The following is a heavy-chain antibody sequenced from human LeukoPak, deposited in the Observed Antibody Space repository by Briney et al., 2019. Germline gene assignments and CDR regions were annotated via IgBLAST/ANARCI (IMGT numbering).Heavy chain of an antibody. CDR2: IIPILGIA. J-gene: IGHJ3*02. CDR1: GGTFSSYA. V-gene: IGHV1-69*04. Sequence: GASVKVSCKASGGTFSSYAISWVRQAPGQGLEWMGRIIPILGIANYAQKFQGRVTITADKSTSTAYMELSSLRSEDTAVCYCARGSEQEQWLAQWDIWGQGTMVTVSS. D-gene: IGHD6-19*01. CDR3: ARGSEQEQWLAQWDI.